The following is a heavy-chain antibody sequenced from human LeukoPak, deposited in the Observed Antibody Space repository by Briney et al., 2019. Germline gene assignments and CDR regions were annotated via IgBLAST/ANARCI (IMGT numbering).Heavy chain of an antibody. CDR1: GYTFTSYG. CDR3: ARGDSSSWYIIRFDY. J-gene: IGHJ4*02. V-gene: IGHV1-18*01. D-gene: IGHD6-13*01. CDR2: ISTYNGNT. Sequence: ASVTVSCKASGYTFTSYGISWVRQAPGQGLEWMGWISTYNGNTNYAQKVQGRVTMTTDTSTSTAYMELRSLRSDDTAVYYCARGDSSSWYIIRFDYWGQGTPVTVSS.